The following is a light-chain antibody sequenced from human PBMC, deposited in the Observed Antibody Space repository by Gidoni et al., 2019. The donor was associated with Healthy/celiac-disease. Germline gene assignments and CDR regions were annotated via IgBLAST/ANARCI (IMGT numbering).Light chain of an antibody. CDR3: QQSYSTPWT. Sequence: DIQMTQSPSALSASVVDRVTITCRASQSISSYLNWYQQKPGKAPKLLIYAASSLQSGVPSRFSGSGSGTDLTLTISSLQPEDFATYYCQQSYSTPWTFGQXTKVEIK. J-gene: IGKJ1*01. CDR1: QSISSY. V-gene: IGKV1-39*01. CDR2: AAS.